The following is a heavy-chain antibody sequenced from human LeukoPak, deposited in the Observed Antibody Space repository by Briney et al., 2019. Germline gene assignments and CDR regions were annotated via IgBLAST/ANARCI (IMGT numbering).Heavy chain of an antibody. J-gene: IGHJ6*02. Sequence: GGSLRLSCSASGFIFSDYAMIWVRQAPGKGLQYVSAIDHDGGGTYYADSVKGRFTISRDNSKNTLYLQMNSLRAEDTAVYYCAREQDGDYYGMDVWGQGTTVTVSS. CDR3: AREQDGDYYGMDV. CDR1: GFIFSDYA. V-gene: IGHV3-64*04. CDR2: IDHDGGGT. D-gene: IGHD4-17*01.